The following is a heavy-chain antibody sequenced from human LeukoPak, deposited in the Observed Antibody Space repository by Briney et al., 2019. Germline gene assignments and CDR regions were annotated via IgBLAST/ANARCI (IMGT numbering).Heavy chain of an antibody. V-gene: IGHV4-59*01. CDR2: IYYSGST. Sequence: SETLSLTCTVSGGPISSYYWSWIRQPPGKGLEWIGYIYYSGSTNYNPSLKSRVTISVDTSKNQFSLKLSSVTAADTAVYYCARGTYYYDSSGYYGAFDIWGQGTMVTVSS. D-gene: IGHD3-22*01. J-gene: IGHJ3*02. CDR1: GGPISSYY. CDR3: ARGTYYYDSSGYYGAFDI.